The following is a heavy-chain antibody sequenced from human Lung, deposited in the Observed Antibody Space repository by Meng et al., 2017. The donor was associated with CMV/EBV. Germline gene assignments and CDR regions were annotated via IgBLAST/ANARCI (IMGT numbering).Heavy chain of an antibody. CDR1: GGSISRSNW. Sequence: QGQLQESGPGLVKPSGTLALTWVVSGGSISRSNWWSWVRQPPGKGLEWIGEIYHSGSTNYNPSLKSRVTISVDKSKNQFSLKLSSVTAADTAVYYCASFPPPGKQWLVTDYWGQGTLVTVSS. D-gene: IGHD6-19*01. CDR3: ASFPPPGKQWLVTDY. V-gene: IGHV4-4*02. J-gene: IGHJ4*02. CDR2: IYHSGST.